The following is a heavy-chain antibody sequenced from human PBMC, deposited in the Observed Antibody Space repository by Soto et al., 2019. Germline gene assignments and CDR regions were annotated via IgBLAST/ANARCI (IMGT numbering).Heavy chain of an antibody. V-gene: IGHV3-33*01. Sequence: QVHLVESGGGVVQPGRSLRLSCAASGFTFNHNAMHWVRQAAGKGLEWVAQIWYDGSEKYYTDSVKGRFTISRDNFKNTVFLQMDSLRVEDTAVDYCARDGQQQAPYALDVWGQGTTVIVSS. J-gene: IGHJ6*02. D-gene: IGHD6-13*01. CDR1: GFTFNHNA. CDR2: IWYDGSEK. CDR3: ARDGQQQAPYALDV.